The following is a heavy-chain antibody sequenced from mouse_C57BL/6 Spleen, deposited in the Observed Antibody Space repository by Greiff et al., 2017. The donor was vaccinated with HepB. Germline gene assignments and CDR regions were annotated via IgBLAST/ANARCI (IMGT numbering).Heavy chain of an antibody. CDR3: ARRGYYYGSSHYAMDY. CDR1: GFTFSDYG. CDR2: ISNLAYSI. D-gene: IGHD1-1*01. Sequence: EVKLQESGGGLVQPGGSLKLSCAASGFTFSDYGMAWVRQAPRKGPEWVAFISNLAYSIYYADTVTGRFTIARENAKNTLYLEMSSLRSEDTAMYYCARRGYYYGSSHYAMDYWGQGTSVTVSS. V-gene: IGHV5-15*01. J-gene: IGHJ4*01.